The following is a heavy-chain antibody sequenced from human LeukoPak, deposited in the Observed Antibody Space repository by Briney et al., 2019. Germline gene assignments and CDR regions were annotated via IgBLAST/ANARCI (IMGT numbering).Heavy chain of an antibody. J-gene: IGHJ6*02. Sequence: PGGSLRLSCAASGFTFSSYAMSWVRQAPGKGLEWVSAISGSGGSTYYADSVKGRFTIARDNAKNTLSLQMNSLRAEDTALYYCARFSGSHGLDVWGQGTTVTVSS. V-gene: IGHV3-23*01. CDR3: ARFSGSHGLDV. CDR1: GFTFSSYA. CDR2: ISGSGGST. D-gene: IGHD3-10*01.